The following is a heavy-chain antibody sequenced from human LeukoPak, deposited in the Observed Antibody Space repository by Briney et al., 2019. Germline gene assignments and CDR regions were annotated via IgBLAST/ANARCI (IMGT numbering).Heavy chain of an antibody. CDR3: ARVGGSYLVWFDP. J-gene: IGHJ5*02. V-gene: IGHV3-7*01. CDR2: IKQDGSEK. CDR1: GFTFSSYW. Sequence: GGSLRLSCAASGFTFSSYWMNWVRQAPGKGLEWVANIKQDGSEKYYVDSVKGRLTISRDNAKNSLYLQMNSLRAEDTAVYYCARVGGSYLVWFDPWGQGTLVTVSS. D-gene: IGHD1-26*01.